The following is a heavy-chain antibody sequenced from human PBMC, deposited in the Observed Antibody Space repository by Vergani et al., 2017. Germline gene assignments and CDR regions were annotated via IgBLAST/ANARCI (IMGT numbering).Heavy chain of an antibody. Sequence: QVQLVESGGGVVQPGRSLRLSCAASGFTFSSYGMHWVRQAPGEGLEWVAVIWYDGSNKYYADSVKGRFTISRDNSKNTLYLQMNSLSAEDTAVYYCAKDRRRVVVAATFDYWGQGTLVTVSS. D-gene: IGHD2-15*01. J-gene: IGHJ4*02. CDR1: GFTFSSYG. V-gene: IGHV3-33*06. CDR3: AKDRRRVVVAATFDY. CDR2: IWYDGSNK.